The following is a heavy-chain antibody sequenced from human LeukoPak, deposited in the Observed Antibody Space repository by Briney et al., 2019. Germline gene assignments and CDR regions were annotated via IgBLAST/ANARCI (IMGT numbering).Heavy chain of an antibody. CDR1: GFTFSSYA. J-gene: IGHJ4*02. CDR2: ISGSGGST. D-gene: IGHD2-15*01. V-gene: IGHV3-23*01. CDR3: AKWDCSGGSCYRY. Sequence: GGSLRLSCAASGFTFSSYAMSWVRQAPGKGPEWVSAISGSGGSTYYADSVKGRFTISRDNSKNTLYLQMNSLRAEDTAVYYCAKWDCSGGSCYRYWGQGTLVTVSS.